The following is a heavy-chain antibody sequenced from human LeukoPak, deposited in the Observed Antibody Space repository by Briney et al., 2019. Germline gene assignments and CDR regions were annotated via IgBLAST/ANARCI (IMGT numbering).Heavy chain of an antibody. CDR1: GFTFSSYS. CDR3: TRYPPALRSNDY. J-gene: IGHJ4*02. Sequence: GGPLRLSCAASGFTFSSYSMNWVRQAPGKGLEWVSYISSSSSAIYYADSVKGRFTISRDNAKNSLYLQMNSLRDEDAAVYYCTRYPPALRSNDYWGQGALVTVSS. V-gene: IGHV3-48*02. D-gene: IGHD4/OR15-4a*01. CDR2: ISSSSSAI.